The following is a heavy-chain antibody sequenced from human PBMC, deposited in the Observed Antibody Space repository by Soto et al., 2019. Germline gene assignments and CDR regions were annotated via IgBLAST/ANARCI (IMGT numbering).Heavy chain of an antibody. D-gene: IGHD3-3*01. CDR2: ISAYNGNT. CDR3: ARDSYDFGPYQYYYYYYGMDV. Sequence: ASVKVSCKASGYTFTSYGISWVRQAPGQGLEWMGWISAYNGNTNYAQKLQGRVTMTTDTSTSTAYMELRSLRSDDTAVYYCARDSYDFGPYQYYYYYYGMDVWGQGTTVTV. J-gene: IGHJ6*02. V-gene: IGHV1-18*01. CDR1: GYTFTSYG.